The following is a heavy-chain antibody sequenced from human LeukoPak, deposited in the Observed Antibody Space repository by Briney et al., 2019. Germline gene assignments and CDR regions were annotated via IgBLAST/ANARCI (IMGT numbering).Heavy chain of an antibody. CDR3: AKIYGSGSYYYFDY. CDR2: ISGSGGTT. CDR1: GFTFSNYA. V-gene: IGHV3-23*01. Sequence: GGSLRLSCAASGFTFSNYAMSWVRQAPGKGLEWVSAISGSGGTTYYADSVKGRFTISRNNSKNTLYLQMNSLRAEDTAVYYCAKIYGSGSYYYFDYWGQGTLVTVSS. J-gene: IGHJ4*02. D-gene: IGHD3-10*01.